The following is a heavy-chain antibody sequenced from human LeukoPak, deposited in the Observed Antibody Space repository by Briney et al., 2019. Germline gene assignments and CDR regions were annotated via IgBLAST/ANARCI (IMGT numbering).Heavy chain of an antibody. Sequence: ASVKVSCKASGYTFTSYDINWVRQATGQGIEWMGWMNPNSGNTGYAQKFQGRVTMTRNTSISTAYMELSSLRSEDTAVYYCARGARIAAAGRPSAAHYWGQGTLVTVSS. D-gene: IGHD6-13*01. CDR2: MNPNSGNT. V-gene: IGHV1-8*01. CDR3: ARGARIAAAGRPSAAHY. CDR1: GYTFTSYD. J-gene: IGHJ4*02.